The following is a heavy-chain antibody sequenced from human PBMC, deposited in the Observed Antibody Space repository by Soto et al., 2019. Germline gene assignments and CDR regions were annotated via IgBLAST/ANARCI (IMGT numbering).Heavy chain of an antibody. CDR1: GYTFTSYG. V-gene: IGHV1-18*01. Sequence: ASVKVSCKASGYTFTSYGISWVRQAPGQGLEWMGWISAYNGNTNYAQKLQGRVTMTTDTSTSTAYMELRSLRSDDTAVYYCARDWRGHYYYGMDVWGQGTTVTVSS. D-gene: IGHD3-10*01. J-gene: IGHJ6*02. CDR2: ISAYNGNT. CDR3: ARDWRGHYYYGMDV.